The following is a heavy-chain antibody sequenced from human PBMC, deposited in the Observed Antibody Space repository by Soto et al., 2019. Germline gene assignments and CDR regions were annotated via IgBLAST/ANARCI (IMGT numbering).Heavy chain of an antibody. CDR1: GGSLHSYL. CDR3: ARGACSGGSCYYYYYGMDV. V-gene: IGHV4-59*01. D-gene: IGHD2-15*01. Sequence: AILLLTLPLSGGSLHSYLLSWVAPPPGEGVEWIGYIYYSGSTNYNPSLKSRVTISVDTSKNQFSLKLSSVTAADTAVYYCARGACSGGSCYYYYYGMDVWGQGTTVTVSS. CDR2: IYYSGST. J-gene: IGHJ6*02.